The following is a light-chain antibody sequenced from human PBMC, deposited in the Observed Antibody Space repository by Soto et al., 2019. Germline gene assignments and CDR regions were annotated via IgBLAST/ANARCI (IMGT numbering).Light chain of an antibody. Sequence: QSVLTQPASVSGSPGQSITIACTGTNRDVGPYNLVSWYQQRPGEAPKLIISEVRNRPSGISYRFTGSKSGNTASLTISGLQAEDEADYYCVAWDDSLSGYVFGTGTKLTVL. J-gene: IGLJ1*01. CDR2: EVR. V-gene: IGLV2-14*01. CDR1: NRDVGPYNL. CDR3: VAWDDSLSGYV.